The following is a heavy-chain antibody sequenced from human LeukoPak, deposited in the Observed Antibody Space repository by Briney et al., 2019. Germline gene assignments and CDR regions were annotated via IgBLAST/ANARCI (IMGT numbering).Heavy chain of an antibody. CDR2: INPNSGGT. J-gene: IGHJ6*03. D-gene: IGHD3-3*01. CDR3: ATIYTIPGMDV. CDR1: GYTFTGYY. Sequence: ASVKVSCKASGYTFTGYYMHWVRQAPGQGLEWMGWINPNSGGTNYAQKFQGRVTMTEDTSTDTAYMELSSLRSEDTAVYYCATIYTIPGMDVWGKGTTVTVSS. V-gene: IGHV1-2*02.